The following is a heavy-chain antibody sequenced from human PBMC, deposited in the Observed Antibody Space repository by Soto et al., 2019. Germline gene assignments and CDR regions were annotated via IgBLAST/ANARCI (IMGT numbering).Heavy chain of an antibody. D-gene: IGHD2-2*01. V-gene: IGHV1-18*01. Sequence: QVQLVQSGAEVKKPGASVKVSWKASGYTFTSYGISWVRQAPGQGLEWMGRISAYNGNTNYAQKLQGRVTMTTDTSTSTAYMELRSLRSDDTAVYYCARAWDGFGSTSSPPPPVAFDIWGQGTMVTVSS. J-gene: IGHJ3*02. CDR2: ISAYNGNT. CDR1: GYTFTSYG. CDR3: ARAWDGFGSTSSPPPPVAFDI.